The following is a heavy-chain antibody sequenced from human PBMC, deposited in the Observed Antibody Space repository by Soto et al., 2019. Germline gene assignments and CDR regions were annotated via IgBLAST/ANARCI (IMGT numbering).Heavy chain of an antibody. D-gene: IGHD4-17*01. V-gene: IGHV4-30-4*01. CDR3: ARLRDGNYVAY. CDR1: GDSISSDDYY. CDR2: IHYSGST. J-gene: IGHJ4*02. Sequence: QVQLQESGPGLVKPSQTLSLTCTVSGDSISSDDYYWSWIRQPPGKGLEWIGSIHYSGSTYSKPSLKSRLTISVDTSKNQFSLKLSSVTAADTAVYYSARLRDGNYVAYWGQGTLVTVSS.